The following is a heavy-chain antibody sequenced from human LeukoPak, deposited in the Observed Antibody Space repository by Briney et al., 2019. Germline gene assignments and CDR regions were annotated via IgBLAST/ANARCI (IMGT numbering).Heavy chain of an antibody. D-gene: IGHD3-3*01. CDR1: GFTFSNFG. Sequence: GGSLRLSCAASGFTFSNFGMHWVRQTPGKGLEWVAFIRFDGTSEFYADSVKARFTISRDNSQNTVSLQLNNLRIEDTALYYCAKTSLSDPSGHYYYMGVWGKGTTVTVSS. CDR2: IRFDGTSE. J-gene: IGHJ6*03. CDR3: AKTSLSDPSGHYYYMGV. V-gene: IGHV3-30*02.